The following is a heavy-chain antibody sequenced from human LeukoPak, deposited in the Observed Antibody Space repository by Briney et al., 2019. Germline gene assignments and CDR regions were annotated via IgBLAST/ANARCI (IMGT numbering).Heavy chain of an antibody. CDR3: ARDRGYCGGDCYGGYFDY. D-gene: IGHD2-21*02. J-gene: IGHJ4*02. CDR1: GFTFSSYS. V-gene: IGHV3-48*02. CDR2: ISSSSSTI. Sequence: PGGSLRLPCAASGFTFSSYSMNWVRLAPGKGLEWVSYISSSSSTIYYADSVKGRFTISRDNAKNSLYLQMNSLRDEDTAVYYCARDRGYCGGDCYGGYFDYWGQGTLVTVSS.